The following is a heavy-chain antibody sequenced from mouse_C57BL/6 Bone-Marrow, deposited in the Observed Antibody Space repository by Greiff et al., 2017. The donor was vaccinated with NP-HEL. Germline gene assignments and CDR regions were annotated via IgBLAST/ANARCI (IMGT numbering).Heavy chain of an antibody. J-gene: IGHJ4*01. CDR3: APDGYYAMDY. D-gene: IGHD2-3*01. CDR1: GYTFTSYG. Sequence: QVQLQQSGAELARPGASVKLSCKASGYTFTSYGISWVKQRTGQGLEWIGESYPRSGNTYYNEKFKGKATLTADKSSSTAYMELRSLTSEDSAVYFCAPDGYYAMDYWGQGTSVTVSS. CDR2: SYPRSGNT. V-gene: IGHV1-81*01.